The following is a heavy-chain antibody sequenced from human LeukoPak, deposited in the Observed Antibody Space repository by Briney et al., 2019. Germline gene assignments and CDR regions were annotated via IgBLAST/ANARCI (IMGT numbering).Heavy chain of an antibody. Sequence: ASVKVCCKASGDTFISYGISWVRQAPGQGLEWMGWISANNANTNYAQKLQGRVTMTTDTSTSTAYMELRSLRSDDTAVYYCASHKYCSSTSCYAFDIWGQGTMVTVSS. V-gene: IGHV1-18*01. CDR3: ASHKYCSSTSCYAFDI. D-gene: IGHD2-2*01. J-gene: IGHJ3*02. CDR2: ISANNANT. CDR1: GDTFISYG.